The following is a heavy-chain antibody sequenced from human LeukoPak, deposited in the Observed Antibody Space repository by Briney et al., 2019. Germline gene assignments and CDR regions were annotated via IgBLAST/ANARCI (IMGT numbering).Heavy chain of an antibody. Sequence: SETLSLTCAVYGGSFSGYYWSWIRQPPGKGLEWIGEINHSGSTNYKPSLKSRVTISVDTSKNQFSLKLSSVTAADTAVYYCARGRAYFDWGQGTLVTVSS. D-gene: IGHD3-9*01. V-gene: IGHV4-34*01. CDR3: ARGRAYFD. CDR2: INHSGST. CDR1: GGSFSGYY. J-gene: IGHJ4*02.